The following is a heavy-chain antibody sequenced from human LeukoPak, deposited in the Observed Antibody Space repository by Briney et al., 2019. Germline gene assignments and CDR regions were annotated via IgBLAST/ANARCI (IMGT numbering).Heavy chain of an antibody. Sequence: SETLSLTCSVSGDSISSYYWAWIRQPPGKGLEWIAYIYYTGSANYNPSLKSRVSISVDTSRNQFSLKLKFVSAADTAVYFCARVSLGQEQWLARAPNTFDIWGQGTMVTVSS. CDR2: IYYTGSA. CDR1: GDSISSYY. CDR3: ARVSLGQEQWLARAPNTFDI. J-gene: IGHJ3*02. V-gene: IGHV4-59*08. D-gene: IGHD6-19*01.